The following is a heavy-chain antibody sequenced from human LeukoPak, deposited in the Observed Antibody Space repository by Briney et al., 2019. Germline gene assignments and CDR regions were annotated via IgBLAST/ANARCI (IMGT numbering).Heavy chain of an antibody. CDR1: GYTFTGYY. V-gene: IGHV1-2*02. CDR2: INPNSGGT. CDR3: ARGAAAGTNYYYYMDV. J-gene: IGHJ6*03. D-gene: IGHD6-13*01. Sequence: ASVKVSCKASGYTFTGYYMYWVRQAPGQGPEWMGWINPNSGGTNYAQKFQGRVTMTRDTSISTAYMELSRLRSDDTAVYYCARGAAAGTNYYYYMDVWGKGTTVTVSS.